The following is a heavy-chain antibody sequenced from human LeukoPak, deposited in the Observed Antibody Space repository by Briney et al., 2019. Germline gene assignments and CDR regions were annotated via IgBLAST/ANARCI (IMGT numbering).Heavy chain of an antibody. CDR1: GYTFTSYD. D-gene: IGHD3-3*01. V-gene: IGHV1-8*03. Sequence: ASVKVSCKASGYTFTSYDINWVRQATGQGLEWMGWMNPNSGNTGYAQKFQGRVTITRNTSISTAYMELSSLRSEDTAVYYCARGRTRNTYYDFWSGVSGDYWGQGTLVTVSS. CDR2: MNPNSGNT. J-gene: IGHJ4*02. CDR3: ARGRTRNTYYDFWSGVSGDY.